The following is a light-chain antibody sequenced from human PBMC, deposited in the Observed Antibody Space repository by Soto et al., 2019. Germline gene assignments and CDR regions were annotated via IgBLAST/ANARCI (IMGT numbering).Light chain of an antibody. CDR1: SSNIGSNL. J-gene: IGLJ1*01. CDR2: SNN. V-gene: IGLV1-44*01. CDR3: AAWDDSLDGYV. Sequence: QSALTQPPSASGTPGQRVTISCSGSSSNIGSNLVNWYQQLPGTAPKPLIYSNNQRPSGVPDRFSGSKSGTSASLAISGLQSEDEADYYCAAWDDSLDGYVFGTGTKSPS.